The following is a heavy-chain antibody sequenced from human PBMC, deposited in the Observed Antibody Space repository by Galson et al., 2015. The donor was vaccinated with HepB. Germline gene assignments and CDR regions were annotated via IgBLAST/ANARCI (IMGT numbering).Heavy chain of an antibody. D-gene: IGHD2-2*01. V-gene: IGHV3-23*01. Sequence: SLRLSCAASGFTFSSYAMSWVRQAPGKGLEWVSAISGSGGSTYYADSVKGRFTISRDNSKNTLYLQMNSLRAEDTAVYYCAKREDYCSSTSCWHYMDVWGKGTTVTVSS. CDR1: GFTFSSYA. CDR2: ISGSGGST. J-gene: IGHJ6*03. CDR3: AKREDYCSSTSCWHYMDV.